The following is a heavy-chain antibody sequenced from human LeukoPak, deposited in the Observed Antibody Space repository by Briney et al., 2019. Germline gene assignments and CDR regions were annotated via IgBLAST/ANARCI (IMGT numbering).Heavy chain of an antibody. D-gene: IGHD4/OR15-4a*01. V-gene: IGHV3-7*01. CDR2: IKEDGSEK. J-gene: IGHJ4*02. Sequence: GGSLRLSCAASGFTFSSHAMTWVRQAPGKGLEWVANIKEDGSEKYYVDSVKGRFAISRDNAKNSLYLQMNSLRAEDTAVYYCARGPMTIISIGGQGTLVTVSS. CDR3: ARGPMTIISI. CDR1: GFTFSSHA.